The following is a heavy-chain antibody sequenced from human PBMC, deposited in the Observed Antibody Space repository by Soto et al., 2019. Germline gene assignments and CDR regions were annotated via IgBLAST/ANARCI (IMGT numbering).Heavy chain of an antibody. J-gene: IGHJ6*02. CDR1: GYAFTSYC. V-gene: IGHV1-18*01. D-gene: IGHD6-13*01. Sequence: ASVKATCKASGYAFTSYCMRWVRQAPGQGNERMGWISAYNGNTNYAQKLQGRVTMTTDTSTSTAYMELRSLRSDDTAVYYCARDGGSSWYEVAYYYYYGMDVWGQGTTVTVSS. CDR2: ISAYNGNT. CDR3: ARDGGSSWYEVAYYYYYGMDV.